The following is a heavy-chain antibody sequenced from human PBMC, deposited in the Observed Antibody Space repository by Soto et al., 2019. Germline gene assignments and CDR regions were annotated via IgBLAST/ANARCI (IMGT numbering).Heavy chain of an antibody. Sequence: QVQLQESGPGLVKPSGTLSLTCAVSGGSINSNNWWSWVRQPPGKDLEWIGEIYHSGGTFYNPSLERRVTMSVDKSKNQFSLKLSSVTAADTAVYYCAKKWNGDYVDYWGQGTLVTVSS. V-gene: IGHV4-4*02. CDR2: IYHSGGT. CDR1: GGSINSNNW. D-gene: IGHD1-1*01. CDR3: AKKWNGDYVDY. J-gene: IGHJ4*02.